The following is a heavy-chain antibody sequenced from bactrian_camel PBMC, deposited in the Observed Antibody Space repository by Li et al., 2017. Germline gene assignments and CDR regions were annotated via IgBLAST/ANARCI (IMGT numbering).Heavy chain of an antibody. CDR2: INSDGGST. J-gene: IGHJ4*01. CDR3: ALVEGAIVDNY. D-gene: IGHD3*01. CDR1: GFTFRRCA. V-gene: IGHV3S42*01. Sequence: VQLVESGGGLVQPGGSLRLSCTASGFTFRRCAMHWVRQAPGKGLERVSVINSDGGSTNYANSVKGRFTISRDNAKNTLYLQLNSLKTEDTAMYYCALVEGAIVDNYWGQGTQVTVS.